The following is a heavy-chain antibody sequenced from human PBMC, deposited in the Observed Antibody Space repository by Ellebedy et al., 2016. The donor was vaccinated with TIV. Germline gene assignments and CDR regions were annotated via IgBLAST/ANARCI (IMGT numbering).Heavy chain of an antibody. CDR3: ARGVYSMGNFDY. D-gene: IGHD2-8*01. Sequence: AASVKVSCKVSGYTLTELSMHWVRQAPRKGLEWMGGFDPEDGETIYAQKFQGRVTITRDTSASTAYMELSSLRSEDTAVYYCARGVYSMGNFDYWGQGTLVTVSS. J-gene: IGHJ4*02. CDR2: FDPEDGET. V-gene: IGHV1-24*01. CDR1: GYTLTELS.